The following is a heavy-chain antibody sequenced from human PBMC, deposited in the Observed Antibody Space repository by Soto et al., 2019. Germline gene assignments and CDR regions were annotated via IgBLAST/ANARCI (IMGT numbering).Heavy chain of an antibody. D-gene: IGHD2-15*01. V-gene: IGHV3-23*01. J-gene: IGHJ4*02. Sequence: GALSPFWAAFGITLSSLDMKLVPPAPGNGPEWVSAMSGSDGRTFYAESVKGRFTISRDNSKNTLSLQMNSLRVEDTAVYYCAKESPCCISSSCRVYYFANWRQGTRVTVYS. CDR1: GITLSSLD. CDR3: AKESPCCISSSCRVYYFAN. CDR2: MSGSDGRT.